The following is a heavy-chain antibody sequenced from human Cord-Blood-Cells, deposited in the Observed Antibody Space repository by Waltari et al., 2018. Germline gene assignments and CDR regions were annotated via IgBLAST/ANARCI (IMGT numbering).Heavy chain of an antibody. CDR3: ARSAGYSSSWYYFDY. Sequence: QVQLQESGPGLVKPSETLSLTCTVPGGSLRSYYWSWIRQPPGKGLEWIGYIYYSGSTNYNPSLKSRVTISVDTSKNQFSLKLSSVTAADTAVYYCARSAGYSSSWYYFDYWGQGTLVTVSS. J-gene: IGHJ4*02. CDR2: IYYSGST. D-gene: IGHD6-13*01. V-gene: IGHV4-59*08. CDR1: GGSLRSYY.